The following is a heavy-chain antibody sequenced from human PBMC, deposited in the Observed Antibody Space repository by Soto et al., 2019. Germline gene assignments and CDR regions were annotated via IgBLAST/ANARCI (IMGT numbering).Heavy chain of an antibody. Sequence: QVHLVQSGAEVKKPGASVKVSCKGSGYAFTTYGITWVRQAPGKGLEWMGWISAHNGNTNYAQKLQGRVTVTRDTSTSTAYMELRSLRSDDPAVYYCARGRYGDYWGQGALVTVSS. J-gene: IGHJ4*02. CDR1: GYAFTTYG. CDR3: ARGRYGDY. CDR2: ISAHNGNT. V-gene: IGHV1-18*01. D-gene: IGHD1-1*01.